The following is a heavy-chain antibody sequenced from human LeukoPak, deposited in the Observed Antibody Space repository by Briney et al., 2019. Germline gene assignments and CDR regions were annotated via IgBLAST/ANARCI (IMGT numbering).Heavy chain of an antibody. D-gene: IGHD3-22*01. CDR3: AKDPIYYYDSSVPDY. CDR2: IIGGAGST. CDR1: GFSFSSHG. V-gene: IGHV3-23*01. J-gene: IGHJ4*02. Sequence: GGTLRLSCAASGFSFSSHGMSWVRQAPGKGLELVSGIIGGAGSTYYADSVKGRFTISRDNSKNTLYLQMNSLRAEDTAVYYCAKDPIYYYDSSVPDYWGQGTLVTVSS.